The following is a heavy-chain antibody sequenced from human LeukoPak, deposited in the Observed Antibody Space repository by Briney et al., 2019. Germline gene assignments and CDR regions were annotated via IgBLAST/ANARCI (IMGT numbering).Heavy chain of an antibody. Sequence: GGSLRLSCAASGFIFSSYAMHWVRQAPGKGLEWVAVISYDGSNKYYADSVKGRFTISRDNSKNTLYLQMNSLRAEDTAVHYCARAPQIAAAGPYYYYGMDVWGQGTTVTVSS. D-gene: IGHD6-13*01. J-gene: IGHJ6*02. CDR1: GFIFSSYA. CDR2: ISYDGSNK. V-gene: IGHV3-30-3*01. CDR3: ARAPQIAAAGPYYYYGMDV.